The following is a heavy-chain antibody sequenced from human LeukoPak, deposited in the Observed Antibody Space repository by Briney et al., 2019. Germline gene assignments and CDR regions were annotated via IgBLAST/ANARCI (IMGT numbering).Heavy chain of an antibody. V-gene: IGHV3-53*01. CDR1: GFTFSSYG. J-gene: IGHJ4*02. CDR3: ARGKWAYCSGGSCYSDYFDY. Sequence: GRSLRLSCAASGFTFSSYGMHWVRQAPGKGLEWVSVIYSGGSTYYADSVKGRFTISRDNSKNTLYLQMNSLRAEDTAVYYCARGKWAYCSGGSCYSDYFDYWGQGTLVTVSS. CDR2: IYSGGST. D-gene: IGHD2-15*01.